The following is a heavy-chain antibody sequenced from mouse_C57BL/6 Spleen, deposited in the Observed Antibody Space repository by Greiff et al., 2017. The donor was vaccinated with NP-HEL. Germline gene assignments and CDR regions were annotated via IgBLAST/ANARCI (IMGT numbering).Heavy chain of an antibody. V-gene: IGHV1-80*01. CDR3: ARGEGSSNSWFAY. CDR1: GYAFSSYW. CDR2: IYPGDGDT. J-gene: IGHJ3*01. Sequence: QVQLQQSGAELVKPGASVKISCKASGYAFSSYWMNWVKQRPGKGLEWIGQIYPGDGDTNYNGKFKGKATLTADKSSSTAYMQLSSLTSEDSAVYFCARGEGSSNSWFAYWGQGTLVTVSA. D-gene: IGHD1-1*01.